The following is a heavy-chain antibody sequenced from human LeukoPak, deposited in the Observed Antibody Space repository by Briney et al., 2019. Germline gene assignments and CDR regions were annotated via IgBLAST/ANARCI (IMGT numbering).Heavy chain of an antibody. CDR3: ARDMWGVHGYDFGYNFDS. Sequence: GGSLRLSCAASGFSVNNYGMHWVRQAPGKGLEWMAVIWYEGSNEFYTDAVRGRFTISTDTSKNTLHLQMDSLTVEDTAMYYCARDMWGVHGYDFGYNFDSWGQGTLVTVSS. CDR2: IWYEGSNE. D-gene: IGHD5-18*01. CDR1: GFSVNNYG. J-gene: IGHJ4*02. V-gene: IGHV3-33*01.